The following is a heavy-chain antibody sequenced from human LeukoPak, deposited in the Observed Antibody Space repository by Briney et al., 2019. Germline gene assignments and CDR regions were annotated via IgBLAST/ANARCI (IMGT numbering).Heavy chain of an antibody. D-gene: IGHD2-2*01. V-gene: IGHV4-38-2*01. J-gene: IGHJ3*01. Sequence: PSETLSLTCGVSGYSISSGYYWGWIRQPPGKGLEWIGSIYHSGSTYYNPSLKSRVTISVDTSKNQFSLKLSSVTAADTAVYYCARHVSLDVVVVPAAISVWGQGTMVTVSS. CDR3: ARHVSLDVVVVPAAISV. CDR1: GYSISSGYY. CDR2: IYHSGST.